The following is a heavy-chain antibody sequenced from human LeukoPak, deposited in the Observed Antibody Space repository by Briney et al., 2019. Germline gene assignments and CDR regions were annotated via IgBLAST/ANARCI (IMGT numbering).Heavy chain of an antibody. Sequence: GGSLTLTCAASGFTFRTYARSWVRQAPGKGLEWVARICDSVGGTYSAESVKGRFTISRDNSKNTVFLQMNSLRADDTAKYYCAKDKAPGSWHTPSDFWGQGALVTVSS. CDR3: AKDKAPGSWHTPSDF. CDR1: GFTFRTYA. V-gene: IGHV3-23*01. D-gene: IGHD6-13*01. CDR2: ICDSVGGT. J-gene: IGHJ4*02.